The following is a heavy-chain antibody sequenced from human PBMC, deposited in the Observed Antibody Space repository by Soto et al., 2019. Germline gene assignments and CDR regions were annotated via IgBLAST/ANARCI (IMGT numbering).Heavy chain of an antibody. Sequence: GGSLRLSCAASGFTFSSYAMSWVRQAPGKGLEWVSAISGSGGSTYYADSVKGRFTISRDNSKNTLYLQMNSLRAEDTAVYYCANDSEDCTNGVSYRGLLPFDYWGQGTLVTVSS. J-gene: IGHJ4*02. D-gene: IGHD2-8*01. CDR1: GFTFSSYA. CDR2: ISGSGGST. V-gene: IGHV3-23*01. CDR3: ANDSEDCTNGVSYRGLLPFDY.